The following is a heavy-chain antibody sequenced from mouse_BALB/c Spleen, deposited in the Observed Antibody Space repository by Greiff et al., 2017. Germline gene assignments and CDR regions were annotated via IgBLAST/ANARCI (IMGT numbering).Heavy chain of an antibody. CDR1: GYTFTSYT. J-gene: IGHJ4*01. D-gene: IGHD1-1*01. Sequence: QVQLQQSAAELARPGASVKMSCKASGYTFTSYTMHWVKQRPGQGLEWIGYINPSSGYTEYNQKFKDKTTLTADKSSSTAYMQLSSLTSEDSAVYYCARSGSSYEAMDYWGQGTSVTVSS. V-gene: IGHV1-4*02. CDR2: INPSSGYT. CDR3: ARSGSSYEAMDY.